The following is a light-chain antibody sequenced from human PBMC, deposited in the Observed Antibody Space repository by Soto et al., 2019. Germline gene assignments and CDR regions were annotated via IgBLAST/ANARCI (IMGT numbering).Light chain of an antibody. CDR1: SSDVGAYNY. V-gene: IGLV2-14*01. Sequence: QSALTQPASVSGSPGQSITISCTGTSSDVGAYNYVSWYQHHPGKAPKLMIYEVTSRPSGVSNRFSGSKSGYTASLTISGLQAEDEADYYCSSYTSSSTLVFGGGTKVTVL. CDR2: EVT. CDR3: SSYTSSSTLV. J-gene: IGLJ2*01.